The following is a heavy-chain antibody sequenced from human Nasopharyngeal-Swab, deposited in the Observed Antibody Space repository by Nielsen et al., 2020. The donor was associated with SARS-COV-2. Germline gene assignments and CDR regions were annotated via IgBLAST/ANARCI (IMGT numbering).Heavy chain of an antibody. D-gene: IGHD5-24*01. Sequence: GESLKISCAASGFTFSSYDMHWVRQAPGKGLEWVAFIRYDGSNKYYADSVKGRFTISRDNSKNTLYLQMNSLRAEDTAVYYCAKGVGSRDGYFGLGYYYMDVWGKGTTVTVSS. V-gene: IGHV3-30*02. J-gene: IGHJ6*03. CDR2: IRYDGSNK. CDR3: AKGVGSRDGYFGLGYYYMDV. CDR1: GFTFSSYD.